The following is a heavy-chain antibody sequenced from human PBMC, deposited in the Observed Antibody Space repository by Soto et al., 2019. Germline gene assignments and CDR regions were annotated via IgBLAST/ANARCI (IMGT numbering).Heavy chain of an antibody. CDR3: ARDKGAYYSHLVY. J-gene: IGHJ4*02. Sequence: QVLLVQSGAEVKKPGSSVKVSCNLSGATFSSYAMSWVRQAPGQGLEWLGGIIPFFGTPNYAQKFQGRVTITADTSTATAYMELSSLRSDDTAVYYCARDKGAYYSHLVYWGQGTLVTVSS. V-gene: IGHV1-69*06. D-gene: IGHD3-22*01. CDR2: IIPFFGTP. CDR1: GATFSSYA.